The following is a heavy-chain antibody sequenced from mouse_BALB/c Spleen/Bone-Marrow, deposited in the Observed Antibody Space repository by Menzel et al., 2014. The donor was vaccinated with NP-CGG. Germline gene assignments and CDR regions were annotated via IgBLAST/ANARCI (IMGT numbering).Heavy chain of an antibody. D-gene: IGHD2-4*01. Sequence: VQLQQSGPGLVKPSQSLSLTCTVTGYSITSDYAWNWIQQFPGNKLEWMGYISYSGNTNYNPSLKSRISITRDTSKNQFFLHLNSVTTEDTATYYCARWGDYDLYAMDYWGQGTSVTASS. CDR3: ARWGDYDLYAMDY. CDR2: ISYSGNT. V-gene: IGHV3-2*02. CDR1: GYSITSDYA. J-gene: IGHJ4*01.